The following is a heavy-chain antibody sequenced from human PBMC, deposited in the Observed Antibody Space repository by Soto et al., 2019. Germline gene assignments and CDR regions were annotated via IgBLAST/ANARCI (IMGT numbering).Heavy chain of an antibody. D-gene: IGHD2-2*01. Sequence: QVQLQESGPGLVKPSETLSLTSTVSGGSISSYYWSWIRQPPGKGLEWIGYIYYSGSTNYNPSLKSRVTISVDRSKNQFSPKLSSVTAADTAVYYCAREGSTSPRYYDSYYGMDVWGQGTTVTVSS. J-gene: IGHJ6*02. CDR1: GGSISSYY. CDR2: IYYSGST. V-gene: IGHV4-59*01. CDR3: AREGSTSPRYYDSYYGMDV.